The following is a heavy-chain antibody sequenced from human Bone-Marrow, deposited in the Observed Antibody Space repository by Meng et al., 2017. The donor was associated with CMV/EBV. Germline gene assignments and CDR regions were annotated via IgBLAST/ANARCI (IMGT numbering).Heavy chain of an antibody. CDR3: ARPSYCSSTSCYLFDY. V-gene: IGHV4-34*01. CDR2: INHSGST. D-gene: IGHD2-2*01. CDR1: GGSFSGYY. J-gene: IGHJ4*02. Sequence: SETLSLTCAVYGGSFSGYYWSWIRQPPGKGLEWIGEINHSGSTNYNPSLKSRVTISVDTSKNQFSLKLSSVTAADTAVYYCARPSYCSSTSCYLFDYWVQGTLVTVSS.